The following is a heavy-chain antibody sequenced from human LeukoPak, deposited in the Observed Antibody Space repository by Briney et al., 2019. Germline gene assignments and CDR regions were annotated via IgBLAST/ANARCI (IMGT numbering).Heavy chain of an antibody. V-gene: IGHV4-59*12. CDR2: IYYSGST. D-gene: IGHD2-2*01. CDR1: GGSISSYY. CDR3: ARTYRSSTSCYWGYYYYGMDV. J-gene: IGHJ6*02. Sequence: SETLSLTCTVSGGSISSYYWSWIRQPPGKGLEWIGYIYYSGSTNYNPSLKSRVTISVDTSKNQFSLKLSSVTAADTAVYYCARTYRSSTSCYWGYYYYGMDVWGQGTTVTVSS.